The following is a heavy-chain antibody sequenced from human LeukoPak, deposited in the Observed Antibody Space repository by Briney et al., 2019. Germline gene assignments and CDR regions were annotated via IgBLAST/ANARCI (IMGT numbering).Heavy chain of an antibody. CDR2: ISWNSGKT. V-gene: IGHV3-9*01. J-gene: IGHJ4*02. D-gene: IGHD2-21*01. Sequence: QTGGSLRLSCAASGFTFDDYGMHWVRQTPGKGLEWVSGISWNSGKTGYADSVKGRFTTSRDNAKNSLYLQMNSLRTEDTALYYCAKAYCGTDCPPDYWGQGTLVTVSS. CDR1: GFTFDDYG. CDR3: AKAYCGTDCPPDY.